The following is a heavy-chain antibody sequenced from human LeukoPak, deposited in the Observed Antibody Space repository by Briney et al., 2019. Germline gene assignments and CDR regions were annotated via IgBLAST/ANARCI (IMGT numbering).Heavy chain of an antibody. D-gene: IGHD2-2*01. CDR1: GFTFSSYG. CDR3: AKGQDIVVVPAARKKNITGTSYYFDY. Sequence: GGSLRLSCAASGFTFSSYGMHWVRQAPGKGLEWVAFIRYDGSNKYYADSVKGRFTISRDNSKNTLYLQMNSLRAEDTAVYYCAKGQDIVVVPAARKKNITGTSYYFDYWGQGTLVTVSS. CDR2: IRYDGSNK. V-gene: IGHV3-30*02. J-gene: IGHJ4*02.